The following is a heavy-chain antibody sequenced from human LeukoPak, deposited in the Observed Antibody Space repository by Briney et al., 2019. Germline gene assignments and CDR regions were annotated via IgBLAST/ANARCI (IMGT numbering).Heavy chain of an antibody. CDR2: IRYDGSNK. Sequence: PGGSLRLSCAASGRMFITYNMHWVRQAPGKGLEWVAFIRYDGSNKYYADSVKGRFTISRDNSKNTLYLQMNSLRAEDTAVYYCAKDYDSSGYYYVMYYFDYWGQGTLVTVSS. CDR3: AKDYDSSGYYYVMYYFDY. D-gene: IGHD3-22*01. V-gene: IGHV3-30*02. CDR1: GRMFITYN. J-gene: IGHJ4*02.